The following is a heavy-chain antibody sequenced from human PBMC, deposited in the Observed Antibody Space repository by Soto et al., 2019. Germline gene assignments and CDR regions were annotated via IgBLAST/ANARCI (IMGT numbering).Heavy chain of an antibody. Sequence: SETLSLTCAVYGGSFSGYYWSWIRQPPGKGLEWIGEINHSGSTNYNPSLKSRVTISVDTSKNQFSLKLSSVTAADTAVYYCARKMTIFGVAHYYMDGWGKGTTVPVAS. V-gene: IGHV4-34*01. J-gene: IGHJ6*03. D-gene: IGHD3-3*01. CDR2: INHSGST. CDR3: ARKMTIFGVAHYYMDG. CDR1: GGSFSGYY.